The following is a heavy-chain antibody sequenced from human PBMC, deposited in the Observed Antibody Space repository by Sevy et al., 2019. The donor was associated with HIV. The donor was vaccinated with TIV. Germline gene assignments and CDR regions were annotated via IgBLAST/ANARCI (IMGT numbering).Heavy chain of an antibody. V-gene: IGHV3-23*01. D-gene: IGHD3-22*01. CDR2: IFKSGDVT. J-gene: IGHJ3*02. CDR1: GFSFTSYE. Sequence: GGSLRLSCAASGFSFTSYEINWVRQAPGKGLEWVSTIFKSGDVTYYADSVKGRFTIARDNSKNTVYLHMNSLRAEDTALYFCAGARYDSSGSFDAFDIWGQGTMVTVSS. CDR3: AGARYDSSGSFDAFDI.